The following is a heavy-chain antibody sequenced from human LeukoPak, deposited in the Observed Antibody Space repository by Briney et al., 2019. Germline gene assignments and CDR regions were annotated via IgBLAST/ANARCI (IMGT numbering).Heavy chain of an antibody. CDR1: GFTFTSFA. J-gene: IGHJ3*02. Sequence: GGSLRLSCAASGFTFTSFAMSWVRQAPGTGLEWASGISGSGGDTYYADSVKGRFTISRDNSKNTLSLQMNSLRAEDTAVYYCAKHTLGYCSSTSCYVGVAFDIWGQGTMVTVSS. CDR3: AKHTLGYCSSTSCYVGVAFDI. CDR2: ISGSGGDT. V-gene: IGHV3-23*01. D-gene: IGHD2-2*01.